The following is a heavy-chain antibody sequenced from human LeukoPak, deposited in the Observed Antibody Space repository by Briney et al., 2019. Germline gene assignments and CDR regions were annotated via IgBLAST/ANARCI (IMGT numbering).Heavy chain of an antibody. CDR3: AKHLDYSSSSCPDY. CDR1: GFTFSSYA. D-gene: IGHD6-13*01. V-gene: IGHV3-23*01. CDR2: ISGSGGST. J-gene: IGHJ4*02. Sequence: GGSLRLSCAASGFTFSSYAMSWVRQAPGKGLEWVSAISGSGGSTYYADSVKGRFTISRDNSKNTLYLQMNSLRAEDTAVYYCAKHLDYSSSSCPDYWGQGTLVTVSS.